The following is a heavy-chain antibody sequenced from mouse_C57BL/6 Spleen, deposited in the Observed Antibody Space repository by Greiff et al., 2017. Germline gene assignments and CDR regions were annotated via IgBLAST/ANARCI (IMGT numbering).Heavy chain of an antibody. D-gene: IGHD4-1*01. Sequence: EVQGVESGGGLVKPGGSLKLSCAASGFTFSSYAMSWVCQTPEKRLEWVATISDGGSYTYYPDNVKGRFTISRDNAKNNLYLQMSHLKSEDTAMYYCARDEGLNGDPFAYWGQGTLVTVSA. CDR1: GFTFSSYA. J-gene: IGHJ3*01. CDR3: ARDEGLNGDPFAY. V-gene: IGHV5-4*01. CDR2: ISDGGSYT.